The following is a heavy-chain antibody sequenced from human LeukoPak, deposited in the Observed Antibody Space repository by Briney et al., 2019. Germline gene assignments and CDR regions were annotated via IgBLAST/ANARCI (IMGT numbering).Heavy chain of an antibody. CDR1: GGSISSYY. J-gene: IGHJ4*02. D-gene: IGHD4-17*01. V-gene: IGHV4-59*01. CDR3: ARTGSTVTMLYPFDH. CDR2: IYYSGST. Sequence: SETLSLTCTVSGGSISSYYWSWIRQPPGKGLEWIGYIYYSGSTNYNPSLKSRVTMSADTSKNQFSLRLSSVTAADTAVYYCARTGSTVTMLYPFDHWGQGTLVTVSS.